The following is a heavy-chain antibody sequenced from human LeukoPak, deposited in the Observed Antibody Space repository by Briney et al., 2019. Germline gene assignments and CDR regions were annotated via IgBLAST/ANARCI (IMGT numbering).Heavy chain of an antibody. CDR1: GGSISSYY. V-gene: IGHV4-59*01. CDR2: IYYSGST. Sequence: KTSETLSLACTVSGGSISSYYWSWIRQPPGKGLEWIGYIYYSGSTNYNPSLKSRVTISVDTSKNQFSLKLSSVTAADTAVYYCARENWGRARGWIDPWGQGTLVTVSS. D-gene: IGHD7-27*01. CDR3: ARENWGRARGWIDP. J-gene: IGHJ5*02.